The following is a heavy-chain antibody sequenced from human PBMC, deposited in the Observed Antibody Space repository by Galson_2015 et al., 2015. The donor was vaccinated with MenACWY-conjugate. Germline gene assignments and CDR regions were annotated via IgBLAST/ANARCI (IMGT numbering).Heavy chain of an antibody. V-gene: IGHV5-51*01. D-gene: IGHD1-26*01. Sequence: QSGAEVKKPGESLKISCRGSGSTFTPYWICWVRPMPGKGLAWMGFISPGDSYTRYNPAFQGQVTISADNSISTAYLQWNSLQASDTAMYYCTRHPPGGRGMDVWGQGTTVTVSS. CDR3: TRHPPGGRGMDV. J-gene: IGHJ6*02. CDR1: GSTFTPYW. CDR2: ISPGDSYT.